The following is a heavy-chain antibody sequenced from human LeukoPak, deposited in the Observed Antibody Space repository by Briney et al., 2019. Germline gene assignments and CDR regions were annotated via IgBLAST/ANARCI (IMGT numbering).Heavy chain of an antibody. CDR1: GGSISSYY. CDR2: IYTSGST. D-gene: IGHD3-10*01. Sequence: PSETLSLTCTVSGGSISSYYWSWIRQPAGKGLEWIGRIYTSGSTNYNPSLKSRVTMSVDTSKNQFSLKLSSVTAADTAVYYCARVGPYSYYYYMDVWGKGTTVTVSS. CDR3: ARVGPYSYYYYMDV. J-gene: IGHJ6*03. V-gene: IGHV4-4*07.